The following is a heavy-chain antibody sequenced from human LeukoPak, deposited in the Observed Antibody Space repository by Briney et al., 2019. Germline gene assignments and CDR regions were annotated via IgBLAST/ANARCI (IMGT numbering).Heavy chain of an antibody. CDR2: IIPIFGTA. D-gene: IGHD1-1*01. Sequence: SVKVSCKASGGTFSSYAISWVRQAPGQGLEWMGGIIPIFGTANYAQKFQRRVTITADKSTSTAYMELSSLRSEDTAVYYCARDSVGTTGSNWFDPWGQGTLVTVSS. CDR3: ARDSVGTTGSNWFDP. J-gene: IGHJ5*02. V-gene: IGHV1-69*06. CDR1: GGTFSSYA.